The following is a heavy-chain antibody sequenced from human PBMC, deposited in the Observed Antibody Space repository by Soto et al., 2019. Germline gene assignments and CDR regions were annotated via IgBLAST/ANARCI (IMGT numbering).Heavy chain of an antibody. V-gene: IGHV4-34*01. J-gene: IGHJ5*02. CDR3: ASKSGYTYNWFDP. CDR1: GGSFSGYY. CDR2: INHSGST. D-gene: IGHD3-3*01. Sequence: QVQLQQWGAGLLKPSETLSLTCAVYGGSFSGYYWSWIRQPPGMGLEWIGEINHSGSTNYSPSLKSRVTISVDTSKHQFSLMLHSVTAADTAVYYCASKSGYTYNWFDPWGQGTLVTVSS.